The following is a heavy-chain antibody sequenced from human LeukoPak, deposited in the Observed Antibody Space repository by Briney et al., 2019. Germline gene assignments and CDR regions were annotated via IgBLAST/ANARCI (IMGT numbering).Heavy chain of an antibody. V-gene: IGHV3-66*01. J-gene: IGHJ4*02. CDR2: IYSGGST. Sequence: GGSLRLSCAASGFTVSTNYMSWVRQAPGKGLEWVSVIYSGGSTNYADSVRGRFTISRDNSKNTLYLQMNSLTVEDTAVYYCARSQSSSLIDYWGQGTLVTVSS. CDR3: ARSQSSSLIDY. CDR1: GFTVSTNY. D-gene: IGHD6-13*01.